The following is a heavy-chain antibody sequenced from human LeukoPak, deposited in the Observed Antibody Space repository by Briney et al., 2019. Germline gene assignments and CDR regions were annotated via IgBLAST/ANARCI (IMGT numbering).Heavy chain of an antibody. CDR3: AKDWTTVVTPKGYYFDS. J-gene: IGHJ4*02. Sequence: GGSLRLSCAASGFSFNNYAMSWVRQAPGKGLEWVSAISTTGGSTYYADSVKGRSTISRDNSKNTLSLQMDSLRVEDTAVYYCAKDWTTVVTPKGYYFDSWGQGTLVTVSS. CDR2: ISTTGGST. V-gene: IGHV3-23*01. D-gene: IGHD4-23*01. CDR1: GFSFNNYA.